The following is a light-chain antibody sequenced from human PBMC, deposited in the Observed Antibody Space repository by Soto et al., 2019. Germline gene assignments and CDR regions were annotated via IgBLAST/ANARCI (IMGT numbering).Light chain of an antibody. CDR2: DAS. CDR3: QQYNSQWT. V-gene: IGKV1-5*01. Sequence: DIQMTQSPSTLSASVGDRVTIACRASQGISSYLAWYQQKPGKAPKLLIYDASSLESGVPSRFSGSGSGTEFTLTISSLQPDDFATYYCQQYNSQWTFGQGTKVDIK. CDR1: QGISSY. J-gene: IGKJ1*01.